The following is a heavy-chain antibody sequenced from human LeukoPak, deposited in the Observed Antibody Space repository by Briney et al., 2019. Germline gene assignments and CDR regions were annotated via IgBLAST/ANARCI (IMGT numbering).Heavy chain of an antibody. J-gene: IGHJ4*02. V-gene: IGHV4-59*08. D-gene: IGHD2-15*01. CDR1: GGSTGSDY. Sequence: SETLSLTCSVSGGSTGSDYWSWIRQPPGKGLEWIAYVYYSGVTSYNPSLKGRVAISIDTSKNQFSLNLTSVTAADTAVYYCARLSLHCSGGSCYRGAFDSWGQGTLVTVSS. CDR2: VYYSGVT. CDR3: ARLSLHCSGGSCYRGAFDS.